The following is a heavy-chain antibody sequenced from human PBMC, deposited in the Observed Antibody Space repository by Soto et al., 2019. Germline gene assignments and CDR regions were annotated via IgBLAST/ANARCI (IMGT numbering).Heavy chain of an antibody. V-gene: IGHV3-73*02. CDR1: GFTFSGSA. J-gene: IGHJ6*02. Sequence: EVQLVESGGGLVQPGGSLKLSCAASGFTFSGSAMHWVRQASGKGLEWVDRIRSKANSYATAYAASVKGRFTISRDDSKNTAYLQMNSLKTEETAVYYCTRQDRKPYYSGMDVWGQGTTVTVSS. CDR2: IRSKANSYAT. CDR3: TRQDRKPYYSGMDV.